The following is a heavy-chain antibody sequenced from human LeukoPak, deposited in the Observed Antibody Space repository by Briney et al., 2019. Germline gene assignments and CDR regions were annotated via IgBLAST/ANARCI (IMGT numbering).Heavy chain of an antibody. D-gene: IGHD6-13*01. J-gene: IGHJ4*02. CDR1: VVTLSITY. V-gene: IGHV3-53*01. CDR3: ARDTAAAGSYFDY. Sequence: GGSLRLSSADSVVTLSITYTSGVSDAPGRGRGCGSDIYSGGSTYYADSVKGRFTISRDNSKNTLYLQMNSLRAEDTAVYYCARDTAAAGSYFDYWGQGTLVTVSS. CDR2: IYSGGST.